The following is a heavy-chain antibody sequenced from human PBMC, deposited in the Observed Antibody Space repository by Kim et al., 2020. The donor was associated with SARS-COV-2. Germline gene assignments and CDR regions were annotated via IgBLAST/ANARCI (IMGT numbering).Heavy chain of an antibody. J-gene: IGHJ4*02. D-gene: IGHD2-2*01. Sequence: YHNPSLKSRVTISVETSKNQFSLKLSSVTAADTAVYYRASYCSSTNYFDYWGQGTLVTVSS. CDR3: ASYCSSTNYFDY. V-gene: IGHV4-39*01.